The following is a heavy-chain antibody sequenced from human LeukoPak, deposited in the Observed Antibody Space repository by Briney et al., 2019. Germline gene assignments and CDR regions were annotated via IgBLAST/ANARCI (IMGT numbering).Heavy chain of an antibody. D-gene: IGHD3-10*01. Sequence: GGSLRLSCAASGFTLRDYYMNWVRQAPGKGLEWVSSISSSSTIYYADSVKGRFTISRDNAKNSLYLQMNSLRAEDTAVYYCARAPGEYYGSGRTYWFDPWGQGTLVTVSS. CDR2: ISSSSTI. CDR1: GFTLRDYY. CDR3: ARAPGEYYGSGRTYWFDP. V-gene: IGHV3-69-1*01. J-gene: IGHJ5*02.